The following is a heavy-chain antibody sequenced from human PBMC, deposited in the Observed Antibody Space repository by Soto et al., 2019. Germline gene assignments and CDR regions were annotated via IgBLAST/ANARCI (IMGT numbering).Heavy chain of an antibody. CDR2: IDPSDSYT. CDR3: ARHRSLNDYGDYADDY. CDR1: GYSFTSYW. D-gene: IGHD4-17*01. Sequence: PGESLKISCKGSGYSFTSYWISWVRQMPGKGLEWMGRIDPSDSYTNYSPSFQGHVTISADKSISTAYLQWSSLKASDTAMYYCARHRSLNDYGDYADDYWGQGTLVTVSS. J-gene: IGHJ4*02. V-gene: IGHV5-10-1*01.